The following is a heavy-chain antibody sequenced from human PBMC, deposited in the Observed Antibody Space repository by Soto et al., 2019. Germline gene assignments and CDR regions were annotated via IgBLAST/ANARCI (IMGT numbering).Heavy chain of an antibody. V-gene: IGHV5-51*01. CDR3: ARTRSFTLGFYYDGMDV. J-gene: IGHJ6*02. Sequence: GESLKISCQGSGYSFASYWIGWVRQMPGKDLEWMGIIYPDDSDTRYSPSFQGQVTISADKSLRTAYLQWTSLKASDAALYYCARTRSFTLGFYYDGMDVWGQGTTVTVSS. D-gene: IGHD6-6*01. CDR2: IYPDDSDT. CDR1: GYSFASYW.